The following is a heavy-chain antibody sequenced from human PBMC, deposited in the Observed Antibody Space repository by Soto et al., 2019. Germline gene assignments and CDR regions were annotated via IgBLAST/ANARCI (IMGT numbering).Heavy chain of an antibody. CDR1: GGSFTSNNW. V-gene: IGHV4-4*02. J-gene: IGHJ6*02. Sequence: SETLSLTCAVSGGSFTSNNWWTWVRQPPGQGLEWIGEINHSGSTNYNPSLKSRVTISVDTSKNQFSLKLSSVTAADTAVYYCARHIAARYYYYYGMDVWGQGTAVTVSS. CDR2: INHSGST. D-gene: IGHD6-6*01. CDR3: ARHIAARYYYYYGMDV.